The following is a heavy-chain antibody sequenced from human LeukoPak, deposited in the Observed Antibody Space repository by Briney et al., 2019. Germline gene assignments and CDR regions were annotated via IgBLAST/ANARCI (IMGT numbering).Heavy chain of an antibody. CDR1: GYSFTSCC. CDR3: GMSGDRVPLQDDVFDV. J-gene: IGHJ3*01. D-gene: IGHD1-26*01. V-gene: IGHV5-51*01. Sequence: GESLKISCKVSGYSFTSCCIGWVRQMPGKGLEWMGIIYPGDSGPTYSPSFQGQVTISVDKSINTAYLQWSSLQASDTATYYCGMSGDRVPLQDDVFDVWGQGTMVTVST. CDR2: IYPGDSGP.